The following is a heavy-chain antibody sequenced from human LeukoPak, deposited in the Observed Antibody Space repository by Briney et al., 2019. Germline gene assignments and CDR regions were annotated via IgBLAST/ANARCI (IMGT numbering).Heavy chain of an antibody. CDR3: AKDLQLESAHFDY. J-gene: IGHJ4*02. CDR1: GFTFSRYG. V-gene: IGHV3-30*18. Sequence: GGSLRLSCAASGFTFSRYGMHWVRQAPGKGLEWVAVISYNGSNEYYADSVKGRFTISRDNSKNTLYLQMNSLRAEDTAVYYCAKDLQLESAHFDYWGQGTLVTASS. CDR2: ISYNGSNE. D-gene: IGHD5-24*01.